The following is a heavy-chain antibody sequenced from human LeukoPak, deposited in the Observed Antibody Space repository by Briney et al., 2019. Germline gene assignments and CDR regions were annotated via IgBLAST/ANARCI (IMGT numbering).Heavy chain of an antibody. CDR3: ARSSFPCSGGSCYQNYYFDY. V-gene: IGHV4-59*08. J-gene: IGHJ4*02. Sequence: SETLSLTCTVSGGSISSYYWSWIRQPPGKGLEWIGYIYYSGSTNYNPSLKSRVTISVDTSKNQFSLKLSSVTAADTAVYYCARSSFPCSGGSCYQNYYFDYWGQGTLVTVSS. D-gene: IGHD2-15*01. CDR2: IYYSGST. CDR1: GGSISSYY.